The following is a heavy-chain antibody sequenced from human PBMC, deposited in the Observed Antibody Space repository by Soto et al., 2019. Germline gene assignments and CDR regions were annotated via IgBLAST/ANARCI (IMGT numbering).Heavy chain of an antibody. D-gene: IGHD2-2*01. J-gene: IGHJ4*02. V-gene: IGHV1-2*02. CDR3: ASGYQLPRVDY. Sequence: SVNVSCLASGYTFTVYYMQCVRQAPGQGLEWMGWINPNSGGTNYAQKFQGRVTMTRDTSISTAYMELSRLRSDDTAVYYCASGYQLPRVDYWGQGTLVTVSS. CDR2: INPNSGGT. CDR1: GYTFTVYY.